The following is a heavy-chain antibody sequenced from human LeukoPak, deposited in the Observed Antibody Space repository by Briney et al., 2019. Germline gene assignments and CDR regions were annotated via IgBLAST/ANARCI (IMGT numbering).Heavy chain of an antibody. V-gene: IGHV4-38-2*02. D-gene: IGHD1-26*01. CDR3: AREGGSHLFDY. CDR1: DYSISSGYY. J-gene: IGHJ4*02. Sequence: PSETLSLTCTVSDYSISSGYYWGWIRQPPGKGLEWIGSIYHRGTTYYNPSLKSRHTMSLDTSTNQFSLKLTSVTAGDTAVYYCAREGGSHLFDYLGQGTLLTVSS. CDR2: IYHRGTT.